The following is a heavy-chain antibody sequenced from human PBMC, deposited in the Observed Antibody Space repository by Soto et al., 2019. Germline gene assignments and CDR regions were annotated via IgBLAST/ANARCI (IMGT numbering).Heavy chain of an antibody. Sequence: EVQLVESGGGLVKPGGSLGLSCAASGFTFSDYCLNWVRQAPGKGLEWVSSISSTSRYIYYADSVKGRFTISRDNAKNSVFLQMNGLRAEDTAVYYCARSHSSSLLTSFDYWGQGSLVTVSS. CDR1: GFTFSDYC. CDR2: ISSTSRYI. CDR3: ARSHSSSLLTSFDY. D-gene: IGHD6-6*01. V-gene: IGHV3-21*02. J-gene: IGHJ4*02.